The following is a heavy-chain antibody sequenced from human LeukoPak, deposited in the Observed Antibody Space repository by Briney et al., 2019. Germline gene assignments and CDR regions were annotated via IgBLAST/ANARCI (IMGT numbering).Heavy chain of an antibody. D-gene: IGHD1-20*01. CDR1: GHTFTGYY. Sequence: ASVKVSCKASGHTFTGYYRHWVRQAPGQGLEWMGWINPNSGGTNYAQKSQGRVTMTRDTSISTAYMELSRLRSDDTAVYYCARIAITDGMDVWGQGTTVTVSS. J-gene: IGHJ6*02. V-gene: IGHV1-2*02. CDR3: ARIAITDGMDV. CDR2: INPNSGGT.